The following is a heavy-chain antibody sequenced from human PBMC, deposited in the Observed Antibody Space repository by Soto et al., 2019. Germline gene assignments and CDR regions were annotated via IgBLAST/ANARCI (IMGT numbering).Heavy chain of an antibody. Sequence: PGGSLRLSCAASGFTFSSYSMNWVRQAPGKGLEWVSSIRSSSSYIYYADSVKGRFTISRDNSKNTLYLQMNSLRAEDTAVYYCARDLVRIVVVPAAMPYYYYYGMDVWGQGTTVTVSS. CDR3: ARDLVRIVVVPAAMPYYYYYGMDV. J-gene: IGHJ6*02. V-gene: IGHV3-21*01. CDR1: GFTFSSYS. CDR2: IRSSSSYI. D-gene: IGHD2-2*01.